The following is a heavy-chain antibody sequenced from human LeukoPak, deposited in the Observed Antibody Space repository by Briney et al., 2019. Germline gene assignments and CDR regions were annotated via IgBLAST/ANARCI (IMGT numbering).Heavy chain of an antibody. CDR3: ARRRGLGYCSSTSCYAGYFDY. Sequence: PGGSLGLSCAASGFTFDDYAMHWVRQAPGKGLEWVSGISWXXXSIGYADSVKGRFTISRDNAKNSLYLQMNSLRAEDTALYYCARRRGLGYCSSTSCYAGYFDYWGQGTLVTVSS. D-gene: IGHD2-2*01. CDR1: GFTFDDYA. J-gene: IGHJ4*02. CDR2: ISWXXXSI. V-gene: IGHV3-9*01.